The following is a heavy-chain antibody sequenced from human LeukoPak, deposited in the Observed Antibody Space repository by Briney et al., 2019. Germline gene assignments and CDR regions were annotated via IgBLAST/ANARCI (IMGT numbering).Heavy chain of an antibody. D-gene: IGHD1-1*01. CDR3: TKDVGPGYDWFDP. J-gene: IGHJ5*02. CDR2: ISGGGENT. V-gene: IGHV3-23*01. Sequence: GGSLRLSCAASGFTFSICGISWVRQAPGNGLEWVSTISGGGENTHYADSVKGRFTVSRDNSKNTMYPQMNSLRGDDTALYYCTKDVGPGYDWFDPWGQVTQVTVSS. CDR1: GFTFSICG.